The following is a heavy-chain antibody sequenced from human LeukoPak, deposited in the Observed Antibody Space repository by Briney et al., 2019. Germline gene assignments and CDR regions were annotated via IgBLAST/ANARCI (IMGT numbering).Heavy chain of an antibody. V-gene: IGHV4-39*01. D-gene: IGHD6-6*01. CDR1: GGSITSYGFY. Sequence: SETLSLTCSLSGGSITSYGFYWGWIRQPPGKGLEWIGSIYYYSGSTYYSPSLGSRVTISVDSSKNQFSLKLTSVTAADTAVYYCARRDSSRNFDYWGRGTLVTVSS. J-gene: IGHJ4*02. CDR2: IYYYSGST. CDR3: ARRDSSRNFDY.